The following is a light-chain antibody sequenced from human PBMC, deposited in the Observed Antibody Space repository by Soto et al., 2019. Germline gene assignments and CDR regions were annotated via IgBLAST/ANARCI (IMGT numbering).Light chain of an antibody. CDR3: SSYRSSSTYV. V-gene: IGLV2-14*01. CDR1: SSDVGSYNY. Sequence: HSALTQPASVSGSPGQSITISCTGTSSDVGSYNYVSWHQQHPGQAPKLMIYEVTHRASGIPDRFSASKSGNTASLTISGLQAGDEADYYCSSYRSSSTYVFGTGTKLTVL. CDR2: EVT. J-gene: IGLJ1*01.